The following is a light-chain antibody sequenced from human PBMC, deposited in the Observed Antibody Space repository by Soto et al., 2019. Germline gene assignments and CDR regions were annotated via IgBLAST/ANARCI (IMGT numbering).Light chain of an antibody. Sequence: EIVLTQSPGTLSLSPGERATLSCRASQSVSSSYLAWYQQKPGQAPRLLIYGASSTATGIPDRFSGSGSGTDFTLTMSRLEPEDFAVYYFQQYGSSPLTFGGGTKVEIK. CDR3: QQYGSSPLT. CDR2: GAS. J-gene: IGKJ4*01. CDR1: QSVSSSY. V-gene: IGKV3-20*01.